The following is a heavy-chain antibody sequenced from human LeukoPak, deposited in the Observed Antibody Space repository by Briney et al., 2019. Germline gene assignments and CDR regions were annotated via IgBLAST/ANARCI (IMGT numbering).Heavy chain of an antibody. D-gene: IGHD6-13*01. V-gene: IGHV1-3*01. Sequence: ASVKVSCKASGYTFTSYAMHWVRQAPGQRLEWMGWINAGNGNTKYSQKFQGRVTITRDTSASTAYMELSSLRSEDTAVYYCARGKGLAAAGTGVGQWLVLGYWGQGTLVTVSS. CDR3: ARGKGLAAAGTGVGQWLVLGY. CDR2: INAGNGNT. J-gene: IGHJ4*02. CDR1: GYTFTSYA.